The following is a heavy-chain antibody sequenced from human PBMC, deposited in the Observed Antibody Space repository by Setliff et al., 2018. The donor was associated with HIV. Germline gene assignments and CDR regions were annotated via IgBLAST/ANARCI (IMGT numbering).Heavy chain of an antibody. D-gene: IGHD5-18*01. CDR1: GYTFTSYD. CDR2: MNPNSGNT. CDR3: ATVRYGHGYSYAQDAFDI. J-gene: IGHJ3*02. Sequence: ASVKVSCKASGYTFTSYDINWVRQATGQGLEWMGWMNPNSGNTGYAQKFQGRVTMTRNTSISTAYMELSSLRSEDTAVYYWATVRYGHGYSYAQDAFDIWGQGTMVTVSS. V-gene: IGHV1-8*01.